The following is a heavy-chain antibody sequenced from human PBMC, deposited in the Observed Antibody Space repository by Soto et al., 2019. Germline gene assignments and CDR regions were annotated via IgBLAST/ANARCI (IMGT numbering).Heavy chain of an antibody. V-gene: IGHV1-18*01. CDR2: ISAYNGNT. D-gene: IGHD6-13*01. J-gene: IGHJ6*04. CDR1: GYTFTSYG. CDR3: ARWGVGHQLPWDFYYYYGMDV. Sequence: QVQLVQSGAEVKKPGASVKVSCKASGYTFTSYGISWVRQAPGQGLEWMGCISAYNGNTNYAQKLQGRVTMTTDTSTSTEYRELGSMRSSATAVYYCARWGVGHQLPWDFYYYYGMDVWGKGTTVTVSS.